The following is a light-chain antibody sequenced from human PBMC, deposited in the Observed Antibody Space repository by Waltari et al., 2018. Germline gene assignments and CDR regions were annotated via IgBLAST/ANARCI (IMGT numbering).Light chain of an antibody. CDR2: MAS. Sequence: DIQMTHSPSTLSASVGDRVTISCRASQSVGTWLAWYQQKPGKAPKLLIYMASSLESGVPSRFSASGSGTDFTLTISSLQPDDFATYSCQQYSSFSTFGQGTKV. J-gene: IGKJ2*01. V-gene: IGKV1-5*03. CDR1: QSVGTW. CDR3: QQYSSFST.